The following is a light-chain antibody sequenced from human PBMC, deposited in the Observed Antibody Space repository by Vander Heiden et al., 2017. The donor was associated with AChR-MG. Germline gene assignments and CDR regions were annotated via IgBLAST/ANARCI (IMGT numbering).Light chain of an antibody. CDR1: QKILYSSNNKDY. Sequence: DIVMTQSPDSLAVSLGERATIDCKSSQKILYSSNNKDYLAWYQQKPGQPPKLLIYWASTRESGVPDRVSGSGSGTEFTLTISSLQAEDVAVYYCQQYYTSPYTFGQGTKLEIK. CDR2: WAS. J-gene: IGKJ2*01. V-gene: IGKV4-1*01. CDR3: QQYYTSPYT.